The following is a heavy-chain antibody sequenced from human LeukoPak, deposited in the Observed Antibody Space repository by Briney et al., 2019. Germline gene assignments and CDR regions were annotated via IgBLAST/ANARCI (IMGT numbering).Heavy chain of an antibody. Sequence: GGSLRLSCAASGFTFSSYAMSWVRQAPGKGLEWVSAISGSGGSTYYADSVMGRFTISRDNSKNTLYLQMNSPRAEDTAVYYCLPVLRYFDWGPFAFDYWGQGTLVTVSS. J-gene: IGHJ4*02. CDR2: ISGSGGST. D-gene: IGHD3-9*01. CDR3: LPVLRYFDWGPFAFDY. CDR1: GFTFSSYA. V-gene: IGHV3-23*01.